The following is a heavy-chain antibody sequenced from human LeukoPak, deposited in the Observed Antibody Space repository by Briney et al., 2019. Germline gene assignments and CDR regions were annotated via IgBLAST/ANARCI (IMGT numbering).Heavy chain of an antibody. CDR2: ISGSGGST. Sequence: QPGGSLRLSCAASGFTFSNYDMTWVRQAPGKGLEWVSGISGSGGSTYYADSVMGRFTISRDNPKNTRSLQMNGLRAEDTAVYYCAKSGERTPAVYFFDYWGQGTLVTVSS. CDR1: GFTFSNYD. V-gene: IGHV3-23*01. J-gene: IGHJ4*02. CDR3: AKSGERTPAVYFFDY. D-gene: IGHD2-2*01.